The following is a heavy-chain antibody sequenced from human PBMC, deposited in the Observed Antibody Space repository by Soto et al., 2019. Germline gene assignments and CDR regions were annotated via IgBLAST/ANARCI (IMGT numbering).Heavy chain of an antibody. V-gene: IGHV3-30*04. Sequence: QVQLVESGGGVVQPGRSLRLSCAASGFTFNTYDMHWVRQAPGKGPEWVAVISYDGKDKYYADSVKGRFTISRDNSKNTLYVQMNSLRAEDTAVYYCARNSSGRYFDLWGRGTLVTVSS. J-gene: IGHJ2*01. CDR1: GFTFNTYD. CDR3: ARNSSGRYFDL. D-gene: IGHD3-22*01. CDR2: ISYDGKDK.